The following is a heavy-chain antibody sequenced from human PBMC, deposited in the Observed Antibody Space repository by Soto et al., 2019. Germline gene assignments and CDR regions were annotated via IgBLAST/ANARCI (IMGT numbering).Heavy chain of an antibody. CDR3: AREQGLRPGGGGTEPLDI. Sequence: QVQLVQSGAEVKKPGASVKISCEASGYSFTSQYVHWVRQAPGQGLEWMGIINPNGGSTTYAQKFQGRATLPGDTSPSNFYMELSSLTLEDPAVYYCAREQGLRPGGGGTEPLDIWGQGTMVTVAS. V-gene: IGHV1-46*03. J-gene: IGHJ3*02. D-gene: IGHD6-25*01. CDR2: INPNGGST. CDR1: GYSFTSQY.